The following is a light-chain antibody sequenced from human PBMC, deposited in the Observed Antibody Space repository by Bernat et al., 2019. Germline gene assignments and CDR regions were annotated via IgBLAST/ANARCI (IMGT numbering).Light chain of an antibody. CDR2: DVS. CDR3: SSYTSSSTYV. CDR1: SSDVGGYNH. V-gene: IGLV2-14*03. Sequence: QSALTQPASESGSPGQSITISCTGTSSDVGGYNHGSWYQQHPGKAPKLIIYDVSDRPSGVSNRFSGSKAGNTASLTISGLQAEDEADYYCSSYTSSSTYVFGTGTKVTVL. J-gene: IGLJ1*01.